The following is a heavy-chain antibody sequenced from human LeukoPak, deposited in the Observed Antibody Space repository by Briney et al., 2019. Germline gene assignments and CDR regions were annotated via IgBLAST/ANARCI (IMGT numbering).Heavy chain of an antibody. D-gene: IGHD3-22*01. Sequence: GASVKVSCKGSGGTFSSYAISWVRQAPGQGLEWMGRIIPILGIANYAQKFQGRVTITADKSTSTAYMELSSLRSEDTAVYYCARTLYYYDSSGYYSPWGQGTLVTVSS. J-gene: IGHJ5*02. CDR3: ARTLYYYDSSGYYSP. CDR1: GGTFSSYA. V-gene: IGHV1-69*04. CDR2: IIPILGIA.